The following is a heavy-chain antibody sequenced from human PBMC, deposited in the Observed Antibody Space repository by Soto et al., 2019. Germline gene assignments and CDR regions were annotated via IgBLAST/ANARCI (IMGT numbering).Heavy chain of an antibody. D-gene: IGHD5-18*01. Sequence: SETLSLTCTVSGGSISSGGYYWNWIRQHPGKGLEWIGYIYYSGSTYYNPSLKSRVTISVDTSKNQFSLKLSSVTAADTAVYYCARLWLPYYGMDVWGQGTTVTVS. CDR1: GGSISSGGYY. J-gene: IGHJ6*02. CDR3: ARLWLPYYGMDV. V-gene: IGHV4-31*03. CDR2: IYYSGST.